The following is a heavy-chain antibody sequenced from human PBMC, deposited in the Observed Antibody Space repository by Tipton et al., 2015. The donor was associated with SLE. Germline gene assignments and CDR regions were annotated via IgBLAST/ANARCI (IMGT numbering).Heavy chain of an antibody. J-gene: IGHJ4*02. D-gene: IGHD3-16*01. CDR1: GFTYSGYA. V-gene: IGHV3-30*02. CDR3: AGGTGAYFDH. CDR2: IRADGSNK. Sequence: GSLRLSCAASGFTYSGYAMHWVRQAPGKGLEWVAFIRADGSNKDYADSVKGRFTIASDNSKNTLYLQMNRLRVEDTAVYYCAGGTGAYFDHWGQGTLVTVSS.